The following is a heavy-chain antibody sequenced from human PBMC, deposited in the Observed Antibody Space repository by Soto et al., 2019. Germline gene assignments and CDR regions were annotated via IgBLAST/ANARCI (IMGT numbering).Heavy chain of an antibody. Sequence: QVQLVQSGAEVKKPGASVKVSCKASGYTFTGYYMHWVRQAPGQGLEWMGWINPNSGGTNYAQKFQGWVTMTRDTSISTAYMELSRLRSDDTAVYYCARDRVSGYDWDAFDIWGQGTMVTVSS. CDR3: ARDRVSGYDWDAFDI. D-gene: IGHD5-12*01. CDR2: INPNSGGT. V-gene: IGHV1-2*04. J-gene: IGHJ3*02. CDR1: GYTFTGYY.